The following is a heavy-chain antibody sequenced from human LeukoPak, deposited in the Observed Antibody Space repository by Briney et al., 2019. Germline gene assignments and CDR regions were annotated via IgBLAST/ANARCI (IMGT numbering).Heavy chain of an antibody. CDR2: VCHSGST. J-gene: IGHJ4*02. CDR3: ARQTHSPSVTTYFDF. D-gene: IGHD4-17*01. Sequence: PSETLSLTCTVSGGSISSSSYFWGWIRQPPGKGLEWIGSVCHSGSTCYNPSLKSRVTISVDKSKNQISLRLTSVTAADTAVYYCARQTHSPSVTTYFDFWGQGTLVTVSS. CDR1: GGSISSSSYF. V-gene: IGHV4-39*01.